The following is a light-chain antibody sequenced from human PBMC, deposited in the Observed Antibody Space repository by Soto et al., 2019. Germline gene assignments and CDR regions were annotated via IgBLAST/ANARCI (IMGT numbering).Light chain of an antibody. J-gene: IGKJ1*01. CDR3: QQRSNWPPTWT. V-gene: IGKV3-11*01. Sequence: EIVLTQSPATLSLSPGERATLSCRASQSVSSYLAWYQQKPGQAPRLLIYHASNRATGIPARFSGSGYGTDFTLTISSLEPEAFAVYYCQQRSNWPPTWTFGQGTKVEIK. CDR1: QSVSSY. CDR2: HAS.